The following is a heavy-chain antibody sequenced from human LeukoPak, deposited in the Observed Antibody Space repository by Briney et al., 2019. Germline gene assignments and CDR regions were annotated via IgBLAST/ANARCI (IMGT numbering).Heavy chain of an antibody. CDR3: AKDQSGCIAVAGTECYYYGMDV. J-gene: IGHJ6*02. CDR1: GFTFDDYA. D-gene: IGHD6-19*01. CDR2: ISWNSGSI. Sequence: GGSLRLSCAASGFTFDDYAMHWVRQAPGKGLEWVSGISWNSGSIGYADSVKGRFTISRDNAKNSLYLQINSLRAEDTALYYCAKDQSGCIAVAGTECYYYGMDVWGQGTTVTVSS. V-gene: IGHV3-9*01.